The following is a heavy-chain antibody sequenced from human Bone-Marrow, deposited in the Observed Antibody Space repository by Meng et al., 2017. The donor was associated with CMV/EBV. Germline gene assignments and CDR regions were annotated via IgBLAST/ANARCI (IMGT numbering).Heavy chain of an antibody. CDR1: GYTLTGYY. Sequence: ASVKVSCKASGYTLTGYYMHWVRQAPGQGLEWMGWINPNSGGTNYAQKFQGRVTMTRDTSISTAYMELSRLRSDDTAVYYCARGKASPGSYYGMDGWGQGTTVTVSS. J-gene: IGHJ6*02. V-gene: IGHV1-2*02. CDR3: ARGKASPGSYYGMDG. D-gene: IGHD3-10*01. CDR2: INPNSGGT.